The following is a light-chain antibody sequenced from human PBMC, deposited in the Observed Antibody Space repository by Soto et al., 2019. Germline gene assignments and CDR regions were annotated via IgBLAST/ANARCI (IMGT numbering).Light chain of an antibody. CDR1: QYIGSA. CDR2: DAS. J-gene: IGKJ1*01. V-gene: IGKV3-15*01. Sequence: EVVLTQSPATLSVSPGDRATLSCMASQYIGSAVAWYRQRSGQAPRLLIFDASIRVPTTPARFSGSVSGTEFTLTISSLESEDFAVYFCQQYGDRPRTFGQGTKVHI. CDR3: QQYGDRPRT.